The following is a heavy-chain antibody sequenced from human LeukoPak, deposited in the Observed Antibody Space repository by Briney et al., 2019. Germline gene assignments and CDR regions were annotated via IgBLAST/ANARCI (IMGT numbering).Heavy chain of an antibody. D-gene: IGHD5-24*01. CDR3: ARSTRWLWMMDV. J-gene: IGHJ6*02. Sequence: SETLSLTCAVSGGSINSGGYYWSWIRQPPGKGLEWIGYIYYSGSTYYNPSLKSRVTMSVDKSKNQFSLKLNSVTAADTAVYYCARSTRWLWMMDVWGQGTTVTVSS. CDR2: IYYSGST. CDR1: GGSINSGGYY. V-gene: IGHV4-30-2*01.